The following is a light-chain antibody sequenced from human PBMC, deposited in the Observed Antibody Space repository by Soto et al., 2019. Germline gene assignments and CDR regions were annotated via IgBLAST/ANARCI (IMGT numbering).Light chain of an antibody. J-gene: IGLJ1*01. CDR2: EDN. CDR1: SSDVGSYNL. V-gene: IGLV2-23*01. CDR3: CSYARTSTYV. Sequence: QSALTQPASVSGSPGQSITISCTGTSSDVGSYNLVSCYQQHPGKAPKLMIYEDNKRPSGVSNRFSVSKSGYTASLTISGLQAEDEADYYCCSYARTSTYVFGSGTKVTVL.